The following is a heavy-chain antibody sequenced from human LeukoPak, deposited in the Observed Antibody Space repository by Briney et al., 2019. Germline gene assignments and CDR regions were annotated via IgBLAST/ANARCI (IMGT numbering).Heavy chain of an antibody. CDR2: VNLQGGT. D-gene: IGHD3-16*02. V-gene: IGHV4-4*02. CDR3: AREGGSYRPLDY. Sequence: SETLSHTCDVSGVSITQLHYWDSARHPPGKGLEWIGEVNLQGGTNYNPSLLRRVAISVDTSANHVSLQMTSVTAADTAVYYCAREGGSYRPLDYSGQGTLVTVSS. CDR1: GVSITQLHY. J-gene: IGHJ4*02.